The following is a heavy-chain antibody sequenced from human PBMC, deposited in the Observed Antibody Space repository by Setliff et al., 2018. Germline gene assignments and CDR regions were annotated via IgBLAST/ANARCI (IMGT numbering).Heavy chain of an antibody. CDR2: TYYTGA. CDR3: ARVVPRGGTDY. Sequence: SETLSLTCIVSGDSISRRNYYWDWVRQSPGSGLEWIGTTYYTGASYNPSLRGRVAISVDMPVNQFSLKIYSVTAADTAVYYCARVVPRGGTDYWGPGTLVTVSS. CDR1: GDSISRRNYY. J-gene: IGHJ4*02. D-gene: IGHD3-10*01. V-gene: IGHV4-39*07.